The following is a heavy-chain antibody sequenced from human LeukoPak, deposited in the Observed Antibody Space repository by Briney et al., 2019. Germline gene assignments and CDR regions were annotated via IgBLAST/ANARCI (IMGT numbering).Heavy chain of an antibody. CDR1: GFTFSSYW. CDR3: ARDPPSRGTRYFDY. CDR2: IKQDGSEK. V-gene: IGHV3-7*01. Sequence: GGSLRLSCAASGFTFSSYWMSWVRQAPGKGLEWVANIKQDGSEKYYVDSVKGRFTISRDSAKNSLYLQMNSLRAEDTAVYYCARDPPSRGTRYFDYWGQGTLVTVSS. J-gene: IGHJ4*02. D-gene: IGHD3-16*01.